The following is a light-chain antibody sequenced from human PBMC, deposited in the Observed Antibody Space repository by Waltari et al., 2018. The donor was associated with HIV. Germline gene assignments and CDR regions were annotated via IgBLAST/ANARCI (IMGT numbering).Light chain of an antibody. J-gene: IGLJ3*02. Sequence: QSALTQPASVSGSPGQSIPISCNATAVDLRYITFVSWYQQCPGRAPQLIIYGGSIRSSRVSHRFSASNSGKTASLTISGLQTADEAIYYCCAYVGTLTPAFGGGTQLTVL. V-gene: IGLV2-23*01. CDR3: CAYVGTLTPA. CDR2: GGS. CDR1: AVDLRYITF.